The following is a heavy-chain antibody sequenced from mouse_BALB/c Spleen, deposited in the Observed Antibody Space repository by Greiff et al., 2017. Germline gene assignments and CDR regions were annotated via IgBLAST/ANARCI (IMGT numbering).Heavy chain of an antibody. CDR3: KITTVVGYYFDY. V-gene: IGHV1S22*01. Sequence: LQQPGSELVRPGASVKLSCKASGYTFTSYWMHWVKQRPGQGLEWIGNIYPGSGSTNYDEKFKSKATLTVDTSSSTAYMQLSSLTSEDSAVYYCKITTVVGYYFDYWGQGTTLTVSS. D-gene: IGHD1-1*01. CDR2: IYPGSGST. J-gene: IGHJ2*01. CDR1: GYTFTSYW.